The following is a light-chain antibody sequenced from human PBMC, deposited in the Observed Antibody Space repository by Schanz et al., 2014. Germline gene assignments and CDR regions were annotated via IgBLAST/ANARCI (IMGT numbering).Light chain of an antibody. CDR2: LGS. CDR1: QSLLHSNGYNY. V-gene: IGKV2-28*01. Sequence: DIVMTQSPLSLPVTPGEPASISCRSSQSLLHSNGYNYLDWYLQKPGQSPQLLIYLGSNRASGVPDRFSGSGSGTDFTLKISRVEAEDVGLYYCMQGAHWPYTFGQGTKLEI. CDR3: MQGAHWPYT. J-gene: IGKJ2*01.